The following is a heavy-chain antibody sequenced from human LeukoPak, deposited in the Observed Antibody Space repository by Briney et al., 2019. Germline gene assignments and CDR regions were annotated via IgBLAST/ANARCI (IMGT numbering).Heavy chain of an antibody. CDR2: ISSSGSYI. CDR3: ARDGGYSGYDWHDY. D-gene: IGHD5-12*01. CDR1: GFTFSSYS. V-gene: IGHV3-21*01. J-gene: IGHJ4*02. Sequence: PEGSLRLSCAASGFTFSSYSMNWVRQAPGKGLEWVSSISSSGSYIYYADSVKGRFTISRDNAKNSLFLQMNSLRAEDTAVYYCARDGGYSGYDWHDYWGRGTLVTVSS.